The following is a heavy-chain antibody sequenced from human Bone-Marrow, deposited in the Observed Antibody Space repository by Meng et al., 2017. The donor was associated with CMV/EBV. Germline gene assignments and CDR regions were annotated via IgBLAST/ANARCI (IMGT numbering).Heavy chain of an antibody. CDR3: ARQLVPLYYYGMDV. Sequence: SGPTLVKPTQTLTLTCTFSGFSLSTSGMCVSWVRQPPGKALEWLALIDWDDDKYYSTSLKTRLTTSKDTSKNQVVLTMTNMDPVDTATYYCARQLVPLYYYGMDVWGQGTTVTVSS. CDR1: GFSLSTSGMC. CDR2: IDWDDDK. V-gene: IGHV2-70*20. J-gene: IGHJ6*02. D-gene: IGHD6-13*01.